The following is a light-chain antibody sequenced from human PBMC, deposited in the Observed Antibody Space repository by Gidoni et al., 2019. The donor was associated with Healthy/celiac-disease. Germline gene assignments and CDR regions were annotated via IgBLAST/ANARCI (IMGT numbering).Light chain of an antibody. J-gene: IGLJ2*01. CDR2: DVS. Sequence: QPASVSGSPGQSITISCTGTSSDVGGYNYVSWYQQHPGKAPKLMIYDVSNRPSGVSNRFSGSKSGNTASLTISGRQAEDEADYYCSSYTSSSTLFGGGTKLTVL. CDR3: SSYTSSSTL. CDR1: SSDVGGYNY. V-gene: IGLV2-14*03.